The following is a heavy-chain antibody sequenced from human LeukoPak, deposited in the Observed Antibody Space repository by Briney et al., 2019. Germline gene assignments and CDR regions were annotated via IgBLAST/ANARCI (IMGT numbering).Heavy chain of an antibody. V-gene: IGHV4-39*01. CDR2: IYYSGST. J-gene: IGHJ4*02. CDR3: ARLIRRGATQERFDY. CDR1: GFTFSDYY. D-gene: IGHD1-26*01. Sequence: GSLRLSCAASGFTFSDYYMSWIRQPPGKGLERIGSIYYSGSTYYNPSLKSRVTISVDTSKNQFSLKLSSVTAADTAVFYCARLIRRGATQERFDYWGQGTLVTVSS.